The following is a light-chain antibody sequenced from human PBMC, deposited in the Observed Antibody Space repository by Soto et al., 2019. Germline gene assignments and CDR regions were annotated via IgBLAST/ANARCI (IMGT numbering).Light chain of an antibody. V-gene: IGLV2-14*01. J-gene: IGLJ1*01. Sequence: QSALTQPASVSGSPGQSITISCTGTSSDVGGYNYVSWYQQHPGKAPKLMIYEVSNRPSGVSNRFSGSKSGNTASLTISGLQAEDEADYYCSSYTSSSIDHVFGTGTKLTV. CDR3: SSYTSSSIDHV. CDR2: EVS. CDR1: SSDVGGYNY.